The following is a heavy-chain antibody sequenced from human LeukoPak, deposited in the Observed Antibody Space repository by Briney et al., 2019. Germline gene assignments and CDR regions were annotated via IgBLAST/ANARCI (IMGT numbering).Heavy chain of an antibody. D-gene: IGHD2-15*01. Sequence: GGSLRLSCAASGFSVSTYWMTWVRQAPGTGLEWVANINPAGSETYYVDPVKGRFSISRDNAKNLVYLQMNSLRAEDTAVYHCARFGYVAAVDVWGQGTPVTVSS. CDR3: ARFGYVAAVDV. CDR1: GFSVSTYW. CDR2: INPAGSET. V-gene: IGHV3-7*01. J-gene: IGHJ4*02.